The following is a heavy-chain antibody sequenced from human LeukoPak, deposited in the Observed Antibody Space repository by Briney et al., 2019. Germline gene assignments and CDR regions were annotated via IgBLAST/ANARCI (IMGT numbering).Heavy chain of an antibody. D-gene: IGHD6-13*01. CDR1: GGSISSYY. CDR2: IYYSGST. V-gene: IGHV4-59*08. Sequence: SETLSLTCTVSGGSISSYYWSWIRQPPGKGLEWIGYIYYSGSTNYNPSLKSRVTISVDPSKNQFSLKLSSVTAADTAVYYCARQGGYSSSPDFWGQGTLVTVSS. CDR3: ARQGGYSSSPDF. J-gene: IGHJ4*02.